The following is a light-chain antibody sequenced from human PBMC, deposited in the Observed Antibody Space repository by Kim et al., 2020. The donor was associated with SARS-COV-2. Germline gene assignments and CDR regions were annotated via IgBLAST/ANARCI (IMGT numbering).Light chain of an antibody. CDR2: WAS. CDR3: QKYSSTPPS. CDR1: QTVLYNSNNKNY. V-gene: IGKV4-1*01. J-gene: IGKJ2*03. Sequence: DIVMTQSSYSLAVSLGARATLNCKSSQTVLYNSNNKNYLAWYQQKPGQGPILIIYWASIRECGVSDRFRGSGSETDFTPTISSLRAEDVAVYYCQKYSSTPPSLGQVAKLVI.